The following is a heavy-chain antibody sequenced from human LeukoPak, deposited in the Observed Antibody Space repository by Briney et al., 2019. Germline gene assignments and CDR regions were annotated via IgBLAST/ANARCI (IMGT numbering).Heavy chain of an antibody. J-gene: IGHJ4*02. D-gene: IGHD3-10*01. CDR1: GGSVSSTIYY. CDR2: ICYTGST. Sequence: SETLSLTCTVSGGSVSSTIYYWGWIRQPPGKGLEWTGNICYTGSTYYNPSLKSRVTISIDTSKNQFSLKLSSVTAADTSVYYCARRRQGSGNSDYWGQGTLVTVSS. CDR3: ARRRQGSGNSDY. V-gene: IGHV4-39*01.